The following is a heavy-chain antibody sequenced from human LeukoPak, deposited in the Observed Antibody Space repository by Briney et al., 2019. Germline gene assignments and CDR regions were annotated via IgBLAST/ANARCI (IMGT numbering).Heavy chain of an antibody. V-gene: IGHV4-38-2*01. D-gene: IGHD5-24*01. J-gene: IGHJ4*02. CDR1: GYSISSGYY. CDR2: IYHSGST. CDR3: TRGGAYKPFDY. Sequence: SSETLSLTCAVSGYSISSGYYWGWIRQPPGKGLQWIGSIYHSGSTYYNPSPKSRVTISVDTSKNQLSLKLSSVTAADTAVYYCTRGGAYKPFDYWGQGTLVTVSS.